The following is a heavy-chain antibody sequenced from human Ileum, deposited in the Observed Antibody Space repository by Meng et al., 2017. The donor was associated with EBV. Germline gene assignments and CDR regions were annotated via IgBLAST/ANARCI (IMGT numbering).Heavy chain of an antibody. V-gene: IGHV4-30-4*01. J-gene: IGHJ4*02. CDR3: AREGRSHQVGVSVY. CDR1: GGSISSGDYY. CDR2: IYNSGST. Sequence: QVQVQEAGPGLVKPSQALSLSCTFPGGSISSGDYYWSWIRQSPGKGLEWIGYIYNSGSTYYNPSLKSRVTISVDTSKNQFSLKLRFVTAADTAVYYCAREGRSHQVGVSVYWGQGNLVTVSS. D-gene: IGHD2-21*01.